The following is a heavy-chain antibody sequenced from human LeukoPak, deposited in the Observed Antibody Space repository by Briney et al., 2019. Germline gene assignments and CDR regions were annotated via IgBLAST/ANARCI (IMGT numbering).Heavy chain of an antibody. Sequence: PGGSLRLSCEASGFTFSTYSMNWVRQAPGKGLEWVSYISSSGASIYYADSVKGRFTISRDNAKNTVYLQMNSLRAEDTAVYYCARVGTGSWYFDLWGRGTLVTFSS. CDR3: ARVGTGSWYFDL. J-gene: IGHJ2*01. CDR2: ISSSGASI. V-gene: IGHV3-48*04. CDR1: GFTFSTYS. D-gene: IGHD3-10*01.